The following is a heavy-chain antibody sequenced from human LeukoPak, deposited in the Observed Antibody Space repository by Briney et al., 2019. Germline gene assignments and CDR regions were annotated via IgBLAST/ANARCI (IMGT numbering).Heavy chain of an antibody. CDR1: GYIFTSHN. Sequence: ASVKVSCKPSGYIFTSHNIHWVRQAPGQRLEWMGWINVGNGNTKYSQKFQGRVTISRDTSASTAYMELSSLRSEDTAVYYCARRSDDDSSGYYPFDYWGQGTLVTVSS. V-gene: IGHV1-3*01. CDR3: ARRSDDDSSGYYPFDY. D-gene: IGHD3-22*01. CDR2: INVGNGNT. J-gene: IGHJ4*02.